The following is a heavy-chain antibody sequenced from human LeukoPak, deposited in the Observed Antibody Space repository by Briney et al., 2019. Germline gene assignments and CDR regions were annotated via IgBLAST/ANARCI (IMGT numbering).Heavy chain of an antibody. CDR1: GGSISSGGYY. D-gene: IGHD5-18*01. V-gene: IGHV4-30-2*01. CDR3: ARGGGYSYPLDY. Sequence: SETLSLTCTVSGGSISSGGYYWSWIRQPPGKGLEWIGYIYHSGSTYYNPSLKSRVTISVDRSKNQFSLKLSSVTAADTAVYYCARGGGYSYPLDYWGQGTLVTVSS. CDR2: IYHSGST. J-gene: IGHJ4*02.